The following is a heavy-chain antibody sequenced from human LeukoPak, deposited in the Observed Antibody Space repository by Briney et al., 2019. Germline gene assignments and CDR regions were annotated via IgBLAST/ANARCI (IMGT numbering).Heavy chain of an antibody. D-gene: IGHD6-19*01. Sequence: PGGSLSLSCAASGFTFSSYGMSWVRQAPGKGLEWVSAISGSGGSTYYADSVKGRFTISRDNSKNTLYLQMNSLRAEDTAVYYCAKLGEASTSSGWFYYYYMDVWGKGTTVTISS. CDR1: GFTFSSYG. CDR3: AKLGEASTSSGWFYYYYMDV. J-gene: IGHJ6*03. V-gene: IGHV3-23*01. CDR2: ISGSGGST.